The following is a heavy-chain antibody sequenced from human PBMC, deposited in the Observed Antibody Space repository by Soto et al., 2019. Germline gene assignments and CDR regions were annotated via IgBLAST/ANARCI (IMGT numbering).Heavy chain of an antibody. CDR1: GGSISGHY. CDR2: MYYSGST. Sequence: SETLSLTCTVSGGSISGHYWSWIRQPPGKGLEWIGYMYYSGSTNYSPSLKSRVNMSVDTSKNQFSLKLTSMTAADTAVYYCASGGWYLDYWGQGTLVTAPQ. V-gene: IGHV4-59*11. D-gene: IGHD6-19*01. J-gene: IGHJ4*02. CDR3: ASGGWYLDY.